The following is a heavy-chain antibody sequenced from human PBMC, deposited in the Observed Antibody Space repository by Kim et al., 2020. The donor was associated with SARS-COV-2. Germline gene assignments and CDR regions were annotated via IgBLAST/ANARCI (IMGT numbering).Heavy chain of an antibody. V-gene: IGHV3-11*04. CDR3: ARLRGGFCSGGSCGSYGMYG. CDR2: IISSGSTI. CDR1: GFTFSDYF. Sequence: GGSLRLSCAASGFTFSDYFMTWIRQTPGKGLECISYIISSGSTIYYADSVKGRFTISRDNAKNSLYLQMNSLRAEDTAVYYCARLRGGFCSGGSCGSYGMYGGGRATT. J-gene: IGHJ6*01. D-gene: IGHD2-15*01.